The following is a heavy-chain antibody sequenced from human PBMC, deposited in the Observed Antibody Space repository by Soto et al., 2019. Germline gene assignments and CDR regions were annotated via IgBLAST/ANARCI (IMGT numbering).Heavy chain of an antibody. D-gene: IGHD3-22*01. V-gene: IGHV1-69*06. CDR1: GGTFSSYA. CDR2: IIPIFGTA. Sequence: GASVKVSCKASGGTFSSYAISWVRQAPGQGLEWMGGIIPIFGTANYAQKFQGRVTITADKSTSTAYMELSSLRSEDTAVYYCALGHDSSGPNWFDPWGQGTLVTVSS. CDR3: ALGHDSSGPNWFDP. J-gene: IGHJ5*02.